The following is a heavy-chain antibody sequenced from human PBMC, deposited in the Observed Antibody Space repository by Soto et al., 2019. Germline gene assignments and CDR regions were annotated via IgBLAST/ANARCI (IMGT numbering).Heavy chain of an antibody. CDR1: GYTFTNYW. Sequence: GESLKISCKGSGYTFTNYWIGWVRQMPGKGLEWMGIIYPGDSDTKYNPSFQGQVTISADKSVTTTYLRWTSLKASDTAIYYCAASIFYYGMDVWGQGTTVTVS. CDR2: IYPGDSDT. V-gene: IGHV5-51*01. J-gene: IGHJ6*02. CDR3: AASIFYYGMDV.